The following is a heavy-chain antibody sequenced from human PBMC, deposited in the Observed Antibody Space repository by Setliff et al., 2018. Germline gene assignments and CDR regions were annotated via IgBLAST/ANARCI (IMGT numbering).Heavy chain of an antibody. J-gene: IGHJ6*02. D-gene: IGHD2-2*03. CDR1: GYSFSNFW. CDR3: ARLDGYCSSTSCQRRPYHYYGMDV. Sequence: GESLKISCKGSGYSFSNFWIGWVRQMPGKGLEWMGIIYPGDSHTRYSPSFQGQVTMSADKSINTAYLQRSNLKASDTAIYYCARLDGYCSSTSCQRRPYHYYGMDVWGQGTTVTVSS. V-gene: IGHV5-51*01. CDR2: IYPGDSHT.